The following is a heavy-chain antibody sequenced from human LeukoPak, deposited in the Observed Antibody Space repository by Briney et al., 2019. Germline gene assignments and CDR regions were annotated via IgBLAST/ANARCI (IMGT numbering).Heavy chain of an antibody. CDR1: GASITNDDYY. CDR2: IYYSGST. V-gene: IGHV4-61*08. CDR3: ARSPGYSSGWYGGKRTGYFDY. Sequence: SQTLSLTCTVSGASITNDDYYWSWIRQPPGKGLEWIGYIYYSGSTNYNPSLKSRVTISADTSKNQFSLKLRPVTAADTALYYCARSPGYSSGWYGGKRTGYFDYWGQGTLVTVSS. J-gene: IGHJ4*02. D-gene: IGHD6-19*01.